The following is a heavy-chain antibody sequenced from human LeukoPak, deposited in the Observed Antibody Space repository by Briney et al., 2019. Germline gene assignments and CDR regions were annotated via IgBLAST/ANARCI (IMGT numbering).Heavy chain of an antibody. J-gene: IGHJ1*01. CDR1: GFTFSSYS. CDR2: FSSSSTYI. Sequence: GGSPRLSCAASGFTFSSYSMNWVRQAPGKGLKGVSSFSSSSTYIYYADSVKGRFTISRDNAKNELYLQMSSLRAEETAVYYCARDLLVGGVGGLVCWGEGPLVSVSS. CDR3: ARDLLVGGVGGLVC. D-gene: IGHD3-10*01. V-gene: IGHV3-21*01.